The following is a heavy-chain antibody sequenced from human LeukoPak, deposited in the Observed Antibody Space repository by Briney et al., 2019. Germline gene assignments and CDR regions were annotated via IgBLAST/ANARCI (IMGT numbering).Heavy chain of an antibody. Sequence: GGSLRLSCAVSGFTFGGRLMHWVRQAPGKGLVWVALIKDDGSTTNYADSVKGRFTAARDDAKNTVYLQMSSLRAEDTAVYYCHPLAFVTNWGQGTLVTVSS. CDR2: IKDDGSTT. J-gene: IGHJ4*02. V-gene: IGHV3-74*01. CDR3: HPLAFVTN. CDR1: GFTFGGRL. D-gene: IGHD2-8*01.